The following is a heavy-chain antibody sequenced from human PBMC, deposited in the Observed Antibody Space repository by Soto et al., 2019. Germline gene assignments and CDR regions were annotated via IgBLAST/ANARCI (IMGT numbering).Heavy chain of an antibody. Sequence: QVQLEESGGGLVKPGGSLRLSCAASGFTFSAVYMSWIRQAPNKGLEYISYISSSGTSANYADSVKGRFTISRDNAKNSLYLQMTSLRAEDTAVYYCARDRGAVTGQYFDYWGQGALVTLSS. D-gene: IGHD6-19*01. J-gene: IGHJ4*02. CDR1: GFTFSAVY. CDR3: ARDRGAVTGQYFDY. V-gene: IGHV3-11*05. CDR2: ISSSGTSA.